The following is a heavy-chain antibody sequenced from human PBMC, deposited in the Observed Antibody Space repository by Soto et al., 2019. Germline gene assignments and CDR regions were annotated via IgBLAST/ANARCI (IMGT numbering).Heavy chain of an antibody. J-gene: IGHJ5*02. CDR3: ARGQRVGP. CDR1: GGSISSFH. V-gene: IGHV4-59*01. CDR2: IYNSGST. Sequence: QVQLQESGPGLVKPSETLSLTCTVSGGSISSFHWSWIRQPPGKGLEWIGYIYNSGSTNYNASLXSXVXXSVDTSKNQFSLRLRSVTAADTAVYYCARGQRVGPWGQGTLGTVSS. D-gene: IGHD2-2*01.